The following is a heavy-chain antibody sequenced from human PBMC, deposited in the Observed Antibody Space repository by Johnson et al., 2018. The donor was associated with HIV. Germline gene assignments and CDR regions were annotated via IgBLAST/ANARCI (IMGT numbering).Heavy chain of an antibody. J-gene: IGHJ3*02. D-gene: IGHD2-21*01. CDR3: VRGRIAIKGVDLRGGALDI. V-gene: IGHV3-30-3*01. Sequence: QVQLVESGGGVVQPGRSLRLSCAASGFTFSSYDMHWVRQAPGKGLEWVAVISYDGANKYYADSVKGRFTISRDNSKNTLYLQMNSLRAEDTAVYYCVRGRIAIKGVDLRGGALDIWGQGTMVTVSS. CDR1: GFTFSSYD. CDR2: ISYDGANK.